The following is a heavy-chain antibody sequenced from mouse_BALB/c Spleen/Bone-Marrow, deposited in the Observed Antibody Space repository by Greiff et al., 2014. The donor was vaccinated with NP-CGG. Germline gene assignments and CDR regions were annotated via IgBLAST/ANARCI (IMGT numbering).Heavy chain of an antibody. J-gene: IGHJ1*01. CDR2: IRNKANGYTT. CDR3: ARDKNYGSYWYFDV. D-gene: IGHD2-1*01. V-gene: IGHV7-3*02. Sequence: DVMLVESGGGLVQPGGSLRLSCATSGFTLTDYYMSWVRQPPGKALEWLGFIRNKANGYTTEYSASVKGRFTISRDNSQSILYLQMNTLRAEDSATYYCARDKNYGSYWYFDVWGAGTTVTVSS. CDR1: GFTLTDYY.